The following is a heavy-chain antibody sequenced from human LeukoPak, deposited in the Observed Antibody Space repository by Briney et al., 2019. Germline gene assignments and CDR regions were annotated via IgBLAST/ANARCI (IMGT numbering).Heavy chain of an antibody. CDR2: ISAYNGNT. Sequence: ASVKVSCKASGYTLTSYGISWVRQAPGQGLEWMGWISAYNGNTNYTQKLQGRVTMTTDTSTSTAYMELRSLRSDDTAVYYCARTSWQRFLEWFQFDPWGQGTLVTVSS. J-gene: IGHJ5*02. D-gene: IGHD3-3*01. CDR3: ARTSWQRFLEWFQFDP. V-gene: IGHV1-18*01. CDR1: GYTLTSYG.